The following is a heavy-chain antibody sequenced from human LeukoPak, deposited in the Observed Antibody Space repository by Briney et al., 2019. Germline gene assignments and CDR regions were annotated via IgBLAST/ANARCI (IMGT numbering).Heavy chain of an antibody. CDR1: GGSISSGGYS. CDR3: ARGYCSGGSCYASGFDS. V-gene: IGHV4-30-2*01. J-gene: IGHJ5*01. CDR2: IYHSGST. D-gene: IGHD2-15*01. Sequence: SETLSLTCAVSGGSISSGGYSWSWIRQLPGKGLEWIGYIYHSGSTYYNPSLKSRVTISVDRSKNQFSLKLSSVTAADTAVYYCARGYCSGGSCYASGFDSWGQGTLVTVSS.